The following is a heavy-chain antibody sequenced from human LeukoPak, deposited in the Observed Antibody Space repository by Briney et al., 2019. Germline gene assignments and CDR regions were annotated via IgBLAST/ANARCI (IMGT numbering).Heavy chain of an antibody. CDR3: ARDLAPTTILARWFDP. CDR1: EITFEDYA. J-gene: IGHJ5*02. V-gene: IGHV3-9*01. CDR2: ISWNSGSI. D-gene: IGHD4-17*01. Sequence: GRSLRLSCAASEITFEDYAMHWVRQAPGKGLEWVSGISWNSGSIAYADSVKGRFTISRDNAKNTLFLQMNSLRAEDTAIYYCARDLAPTTILARWFDPWGQGTLVTVSS.